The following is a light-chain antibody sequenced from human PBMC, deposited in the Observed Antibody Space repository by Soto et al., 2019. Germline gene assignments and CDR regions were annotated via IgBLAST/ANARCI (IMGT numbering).Light chain of an antibody. CDR1: QSVSNNY. J-gene: IGKJ1*01. CDR2: GAS. Sequence: MVLTHYPGTLSLSPGERATLACSATQSVSNNYLAWYQQKPGQAPRLLIYGASNRATGITDRFSGSGSGTDLTLTISRLEPEDFAVYYCQQYGSSGTFGQGPKVDIK. V-gene: IGKV3-20*01. CDR3: QQYGSSGT.